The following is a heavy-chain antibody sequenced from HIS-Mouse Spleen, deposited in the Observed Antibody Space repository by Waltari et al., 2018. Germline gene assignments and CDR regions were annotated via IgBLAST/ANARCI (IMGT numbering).Heavy chain of an antibody. Sequence: QVTLRESGPALVKPTQTLTLTCTFSGFSLSTSGIRVSWIRQPPGKALEWLARIDWDDDKYYSTSLKTRLTISKDTSKNQVVLTMTNMDPVDTATYYCARIAEGYSSGWYAFDYWGQGTLVTVSS. D-gene: IGHD6-19*01. CDR1: GFSLSTSGIR. V-gene: IGHV2-70*15. J-gene: IGHJ4*02. CDR2: IDWDDDK. CDR3: ARIAEGYSSGWYAFDY.